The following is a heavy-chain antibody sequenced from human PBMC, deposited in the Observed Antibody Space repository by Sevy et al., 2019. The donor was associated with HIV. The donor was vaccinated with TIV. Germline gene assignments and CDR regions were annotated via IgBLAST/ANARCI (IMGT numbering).Heavy chain of an antibody. CDR3: ATAGTNGYNYFDY. D-gene: IGHD1-1*01. V-gene: IGHV1-2*04. CDR2: INPDSGDT. Sequence: ASVKVSCKASGYTFTDYYMHWVRQAPGQGLEWMGWINPDSGDTIYAQKFQGWVTMTRDTSFITAYMELTRLNSDDTAVYFCATAGTNGYNYFDYWGQGTLVTVSS. CDR1: GYTFTDYY. J-gene: IGHJ4*02.